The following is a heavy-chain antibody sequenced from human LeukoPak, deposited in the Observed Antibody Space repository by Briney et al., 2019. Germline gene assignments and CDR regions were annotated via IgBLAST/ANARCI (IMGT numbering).Heavy chain of an antibody. Sequence: GGSLRLACAASGFTFNRNAISWVRQAPGKVLEWVSTIGGSGDKTFLAESVKGRFTIPRDNSKKLVQLQMNSLTGEDTALYYCVRRGDASSGWGDHDFWGQGALVTVSS. V-gene: IGHV3-23*01. CDR2: IGGSGDKT. J-gene: IGHJ4*02. D-gene: IGHD6-19*01. CDR3: VRRGDASSGWGDHDF. CDR1: GFTFNRNA.